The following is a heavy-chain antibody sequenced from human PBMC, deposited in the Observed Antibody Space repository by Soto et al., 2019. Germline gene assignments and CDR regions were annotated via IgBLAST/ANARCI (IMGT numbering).Heavy chain of an antibody. D-gene: IGHD1-26*01. CDR1: GFTFSSYA. J-gene: IGHJ4*02. Sequence: EVQLLESGGGLVQPGGSLRLSCAASGFTFSSYAMNWVRQAPGKGLEWVSVISGSGDSTYYADSVKGRFTISRDNSKNALYLQMNSLRAEDTAVYYCALRGSGRYFRHWGQGTLVTVSS. CDR3: ALRGSGRYFRH. CDR2: ISGSGDST. V-gene: IGHV3-23*01.